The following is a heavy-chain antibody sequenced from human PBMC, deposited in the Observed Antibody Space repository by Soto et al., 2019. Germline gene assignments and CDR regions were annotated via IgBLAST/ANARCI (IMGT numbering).Heavy chain of an antibody. J-gene: IGHJ4*02. Sequence: GGSLRLSCAASGFTFSSYAMSWVRQAPGKGLEWVSAISGSGGSTYNADSVKGRFTISRDNSKNTLYLQMNSLRAEDTAVYYCAKRYDSSGYYFSAPSPFDYWGQGTLVTVSS. CDR1: GFTFSSYA. CDR3: AKRYDSSGYYFSAPSPFDY. V-gene: IGHV3-23*01. D-gene: IGHD3-22*01. CDR2: ISGSGGST.